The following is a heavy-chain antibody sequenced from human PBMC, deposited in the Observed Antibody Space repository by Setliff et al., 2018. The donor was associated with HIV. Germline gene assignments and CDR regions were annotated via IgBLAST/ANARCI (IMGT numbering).Heavy chain of an antibody. CDR2: ISYTGIT. CDR1: GGSMNSGGYS. CDR3: ARLRQWLAFFDS. Sequence: SQTLSLTCAVSGGSMNSGGYSWGWIRQPPGKGLEWIGSISYTGITNYNPSLKSRVTISVDTSQNQFSLKLTSVTAADTAVYYCARLRQWLAFFDSWGQGTLVTVSS. V-gene: IGHV4-30-2*03. J-gene: IGHJ4*02. D-gene: IGHD6-19*01.